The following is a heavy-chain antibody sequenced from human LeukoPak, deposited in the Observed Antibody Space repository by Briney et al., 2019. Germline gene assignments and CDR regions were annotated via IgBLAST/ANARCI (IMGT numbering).Heavy chain of an antibody. CDR2: ISANIGNT. V-gene: IGHV1-18*01. CDR1: VYTFTSYS. D-gene: IGHD2-2*01. CDR3: ARCIVVVPAATKAIDY. J-gene: IGHJ4*02. Sequence: ASVKVSCTASVYTFTSYSISWVRRAPGQGLAWRGWISANIGNTNSAKKLQGEVTMPTDTSTSTAYMEWRSLRSDATAVYYCARCIVVVPAATKAIDYWGQGTLVTVSS.